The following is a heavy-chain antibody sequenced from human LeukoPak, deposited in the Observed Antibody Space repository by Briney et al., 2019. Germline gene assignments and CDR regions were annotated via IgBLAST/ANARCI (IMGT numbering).Heavy chain of an antibody. D-gene: IGHD6-13*01. V-gene: IGHV3-23*01. CDR1: GFTFSSYA. J-gene: IGHJ3*02. CDR2: FSGSGGNT. CDR3: ARDRSSSWYGRAFDI. Sequence: GGSLRLSCAASGFTFSSYAMSWVRQAPGKGLEWVSTFSGSGGNTYYADSVKGRFTISRDNSKNTLYLQMNSLRAEDTAVYYCARDRSSSWYGRAFDIWGQGTMVTVSS.